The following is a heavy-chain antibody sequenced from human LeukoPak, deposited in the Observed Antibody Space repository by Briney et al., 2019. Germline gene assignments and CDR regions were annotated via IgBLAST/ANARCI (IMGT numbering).Heavy chain of an antibody. J-gene: IGHJ3*02. D-gene: IGHD6-13*01. CDR2: ISSSGSTI. V-gene: IGHV3-11*01. CDR3: ARGVRREQQLEPDAFDI. Sequence: GGSLRLSCAASGFTFSDYYISWIRQAPGKGLGWVSYISSSGSTIYYADSVKGRFTISRDNAKNSLYLQMNSLRAEDTAVYYCARGVRREQQLEPDAFDIWGQGTMVTVSS. CDR1: GFTFSDYY.